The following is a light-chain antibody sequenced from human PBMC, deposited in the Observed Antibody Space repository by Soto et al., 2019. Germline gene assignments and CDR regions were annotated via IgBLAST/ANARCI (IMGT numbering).Light chain of an antibody. J-gene: IGLJ1*01. CDR2: RND. Sequence: QSVLTQPPSASGTPGQRVTISCSGSSSNVGVNFVYWYQHLPGTAPKLLIYRNDQRPSGVPDRCSGSKSGTSSSLAISGLRYEDEADYYCAAWDDSLRGRLFGTGTKLTVL. V-gene: IGLV1-47*01. CDR3: AAWDDSLRGRL. CDR1: SSNVGVNF.